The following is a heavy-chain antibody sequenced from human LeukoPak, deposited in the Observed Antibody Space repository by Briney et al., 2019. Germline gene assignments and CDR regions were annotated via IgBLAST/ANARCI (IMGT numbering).Heavy chain of an antibody. CDR1: GGSISSGGYY. CDR3: ARVKELDAYYYNYGMDA. Sequence: SETLSLTCTVSGGSISSGGYYWSWIRQHPGKGLEWIGYIYYSGSTYYNPSPKSRVTISVDTSKNQFSLKLSSVTAADTAVYYCARVKELDAYYYNYGMDAWGQGTTVTVSS. CDR2: IYYSGST. J-gene: IGHJ6*02. V-gene: IGHV4-31*03. D-gene: IGHD1-7*01.